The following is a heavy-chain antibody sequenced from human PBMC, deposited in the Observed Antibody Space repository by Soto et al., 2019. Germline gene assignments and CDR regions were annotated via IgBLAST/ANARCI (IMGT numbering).Heavy chain of an antibody. CDR3: ARRYGYSFDY. D-gene: IGHD1-1*01. CDR2: IYYSGST. J-gene: IGHJ4*02. V-gene: IGHV4-59*08. Sequence: QVQLQESGPGLVKPSETLSLTCTVSGGSISSYYWSWIRQPPGKGLEWSGSIYYSGSTNYNPSLXGXAXSXXDTPKNQFSLKLSSVTAADTAVYYCARRYGYSFDYWGQGTLVTVSS. CDR1: GGSISSYY.